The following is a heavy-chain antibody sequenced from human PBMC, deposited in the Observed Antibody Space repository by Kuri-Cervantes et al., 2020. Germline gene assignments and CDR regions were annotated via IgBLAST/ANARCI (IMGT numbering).Heavy chain of an antibody. D-gene: IGHD3-10*01. CDR2: INSDGSST. V-gene: IGHV3-74*01. CDR1: GFTFSSYW. J-gene: IGHJ6*02. CDR3: ARGGPTAFDYYGMDV. Sequence: GGSLRLSCAASGFTFSSYWMHWVRQAPGKGLVWVSRINSDGSSTSYADSVKGRFTISKDNAKNSLYLQMNSLRAEDTAVYYCARGGPTAFDYYGMDVWGQGTTVTVSS.